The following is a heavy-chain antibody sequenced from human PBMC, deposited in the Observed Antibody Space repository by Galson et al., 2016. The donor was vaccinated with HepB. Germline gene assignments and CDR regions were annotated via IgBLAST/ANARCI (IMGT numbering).Heavy chain of an antibody. CDR1: GYTFTSYD. CDR3: TRGWDP. J-gene: IGHJ5*02. CDR2: INPDSGDT. V-gene: IGHV1-8*01. Sequence: SVKVSCKASGYTFTSYDINWVRQASGQGLEWMGWINPDSGDTGYAQKFQGRVTMTTDTSINTAYMELSSLRSQDTALYYCTRGWDPWGQGTLVIVFS.